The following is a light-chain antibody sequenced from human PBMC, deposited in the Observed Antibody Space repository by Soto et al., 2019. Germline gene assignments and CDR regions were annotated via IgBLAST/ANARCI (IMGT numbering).Light chain of an antibody. V-gene: IGKV1-13*02. CDR1: QGISSA. CDR3: QQFNSYPPALT. CDR2: DAS. J-gene: IGKJ4*01. Sequence: AIQLTQSPSSLSASVGDRVTITCRASQGISSALAWYQQKPGKAPKLLIYDASSLESGVPSRFSGSGSGTDFTLTISSLQPEDFATYYCQQFNSYPPALTFGGRTQVEIK.